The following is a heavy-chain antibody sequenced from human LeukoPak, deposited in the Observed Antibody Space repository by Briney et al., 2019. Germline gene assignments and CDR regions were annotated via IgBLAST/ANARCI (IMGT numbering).Heavy chain of an antibody. D-gene: IGHD3-22*01. J-gene: IGHJ1*01. V-gene: IGHV1-69*10. Sequence: REASVKVSCKASGGTFSSYAISWVRQAPGQGLEWMGGIIPIFGIANYAQKFQGRVTITADKSTSTAYMELSSLRSEDTAVYYCARDSYYDSSGYYEYFQHWGQGTLVTVSS. CDR2: IIPIFGIA. CDR3: ARDSYYDSSGYYEYFQH. CDR1: GGTFSSYA.